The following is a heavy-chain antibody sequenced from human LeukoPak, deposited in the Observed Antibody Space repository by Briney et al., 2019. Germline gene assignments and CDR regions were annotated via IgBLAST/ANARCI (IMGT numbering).Heavy chain of an antibody. V-gene: IGHV3-30*18. CDR1: GFTFSSYG. J-gene: IGHJ4*02. Sequence: GGSLRLSCAASGFTFSSYGMHWVRQAPGKGLEGVAVISYDGSNKYYADYVKGRLTISRDNSKNTLYLQMNSLRAEDTAVFYCAKDRFLTWELLYWGQGTLVTVSS. CDR3: AKDRFLTWELLY. D-gene: IGHD1-26*01. CDR2: ISYDGSNK.